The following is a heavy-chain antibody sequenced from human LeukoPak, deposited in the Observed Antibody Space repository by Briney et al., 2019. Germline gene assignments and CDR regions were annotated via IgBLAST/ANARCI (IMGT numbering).Heavy chain of an antibody. D-gene: IGHD2-15*01. CDR1: GFTFSDYY. CDR2: ISSSSSYT. J-gene: IGHJ5*02. CDR3: AREKSSYCSGGSCYLSRLDP. V-gene: IGHV3-11*06. Sequence: GGSLRLSCAASGFTFSDYYMSWIRQAPGKGLEWVSYISSSSSYTNYADSVKGRFTISRDNAKNSLYLQMNSLRAEDTAVYYCAREKSSYCSGGSCYLSRLDPWGQGTPVTVSS.